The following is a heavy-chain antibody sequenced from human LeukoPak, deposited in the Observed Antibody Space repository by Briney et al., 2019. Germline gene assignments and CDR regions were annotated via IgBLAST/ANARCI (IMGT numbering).Heavy chain of an antibody. Sequence: SETLSLTCTVSGGSISSYYWSWIRQPPGKGLEWIGYIYYSGSTNYNPSLKSRVTISVDTSKNQFSLKLSSVTAADTAVYYCARADNTVTTLYYYYFVMDVWGQGTTVTVSS. CDR2: IYYSGST. J-gene: IGHJ6*02. CDR1: GGSISSYY. CDR3: ARADNTVTTLYYYYFVMDV. D-gene: IGHD4-11*01. V-gene: IGHV4-59*08.